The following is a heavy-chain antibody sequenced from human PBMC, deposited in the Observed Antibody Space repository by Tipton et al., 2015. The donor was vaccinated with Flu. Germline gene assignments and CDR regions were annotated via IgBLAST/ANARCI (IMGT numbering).Heavy chain of an antibody. V-gene: IGHV6-1*01. CDR2: TYYRSKWYN. CDR1: GDSVSSNSAA. J-gene: IGHJ6*02. D-gene: IGHD3-9*01. CDR3: ARDLAYYDILTGYQGYYYYGMDV. Sequence: PGLVKPSQTLSLTCAISGDSVSSNSAAWNWIRQSPSRGLEWLGRTYYRSKWYNDYAVSVKSRITINPDTSKNQFSLQLNSVTPEDTAVYYCARDLAYYDILTGYQGYYYYGMDVWDQGTTVTVSS.